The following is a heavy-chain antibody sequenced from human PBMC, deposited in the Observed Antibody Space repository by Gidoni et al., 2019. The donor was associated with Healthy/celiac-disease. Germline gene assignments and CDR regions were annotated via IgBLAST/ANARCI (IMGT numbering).Heavy chain of an antibody. D-gene: IGHD6-25*01. J-gene: IGHJ6*02. CDR2: VSIGSSYI. Sequence: EVQLVESGGGLVKPGWSLSLSWPASGFTFSSYSMNWFRQAPGQGLEWDSSVSIGSSYIYYADSVKGRFTKSRDNAKNALYMQMNSLRAEDTAVYYCARGSKAATSYYYYGMDVWGQGTTVTVSS. V-gene: IGHV3-21*01. CDR3: ARGSKAATSYYYYGMDV. CDR1: GFTFSSYS.